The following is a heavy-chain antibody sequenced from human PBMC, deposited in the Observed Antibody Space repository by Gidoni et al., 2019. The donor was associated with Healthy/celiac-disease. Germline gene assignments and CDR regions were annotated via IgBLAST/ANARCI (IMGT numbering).Heavy chain of an antibody. D-gene: IGHD4-17*01. CDR3: AKDTVTRGHGEGY. CDR1: GFTFSSYA. J-gene: IGHJ4*02. V-gene: IGHV3-23*01. Sequence: EVQLLESGGGLVPPGGSLRLACAASGFTFSSYAMSWVRQAPGKGLEWVSAISGSGGSTYYADSVKGRFTISRDNSKNTLYLQMNSLRAEDTAVYYCAKDTVTRGHGEGYWGQGTLVTVSS. CDR2: ISGSGGST.